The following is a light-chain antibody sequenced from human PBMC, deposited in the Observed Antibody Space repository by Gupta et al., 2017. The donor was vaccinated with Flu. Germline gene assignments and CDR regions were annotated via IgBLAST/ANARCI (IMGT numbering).Light chain of an antibody. CDR2: EVS. Sequence: SSDVGGYNYVSWYQQHPGKAPKLMIYEVSNRPSGVSNRFSGSKSGNKASLTISGLQAEDEADYYCSSYTSSSTLEVFGGGTKLTVL. J-gene: IGLJ3*02. CDR1: SSDVGGYNY. CDR3: SSYTSSSTLEV. V-gene: IGLV2-14*01.